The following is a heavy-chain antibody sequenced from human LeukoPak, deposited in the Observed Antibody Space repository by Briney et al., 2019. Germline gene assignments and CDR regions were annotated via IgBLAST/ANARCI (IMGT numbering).Heavy chain of an antibody. Sequence: SETLSLTCAVSGGSISSSNWWSWVRQPPGKGLEWIGEIYHSGSTNYNPSLKSRVTISVDKSKNQFSLKLSSVTAADTAVYYCARSPPLYYYDSSGHVFDYWGQGTLVTVSS. CDR3: ARSPPLYYYDSSGHVFDY. CDR2: IYHSGST. J-gene: IGHJ4*02. CDR1: GGSISSSNW. V-gene: IGHV4-4*02. D-gene: IGHD3-22*01.